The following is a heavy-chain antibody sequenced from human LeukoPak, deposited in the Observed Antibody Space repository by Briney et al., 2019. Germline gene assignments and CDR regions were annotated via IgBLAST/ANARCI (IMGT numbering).Heavy chain of an antibody. V-gene: IGHV4-59*01. CDR2: IYYSGST. D-gene: IGHD6-13*01. J-gene: IGHJ6*02. CDR1: GGSISSYY. Sequence: SETLSLTCTVSGGSISSYYWSWIRQPPGKGLEWIGYIYYSGSTNYNPSLKSRVTISVDTSKNQFSLKLSSVTAADTAVYYCAREWGRSWYKGYYYGTDVWGQGTTVTVSS. CDR3: AREWGRSWYKGYYYGTDV.